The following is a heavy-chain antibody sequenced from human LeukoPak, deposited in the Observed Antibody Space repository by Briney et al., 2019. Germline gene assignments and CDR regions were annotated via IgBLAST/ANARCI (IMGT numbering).Heavy chain of an antibody. Sequence: TGGSLRPSCAASGFTFSSYSMNWVRQAPGKGLEWVSSISSSSSYIYYADSVKGRFTISRDNAKNSLYLQMNSLRAEDTAVYYCARPTLTWGSGPDYWGQGTLVTVSS. D-gene: IGHD7-27*01. V-gene: IGHV3-21*01. CDR1: GFTFSSYS. J-gene: IGHJ4*02. CDR3: ARPTLTWGSGPDY. CDR2: ISSSSSYI.